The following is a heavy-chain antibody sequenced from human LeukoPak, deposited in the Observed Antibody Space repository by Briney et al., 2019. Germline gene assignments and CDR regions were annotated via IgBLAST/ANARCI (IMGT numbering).Heavy chain of an antibody. V-gene: IGHV4-59*12. CDR1: GGSISSYY. CDR3: ARGNAAMVPYYYYYGMDV. D-gene: IGHD5-18*01. J-gene: IGHJ6*02. CDR2: IYYSGST. Sequence: SETLSLTCTVSGGSISSYYWSWIRQPPGKGLEWLGYIYYSGSTNYNPSLKSRVTISVDTSKNQFSLKLSSVTAADTAVYYCARGNAAMVPYYYYYGMDVWGQGTTVTVSS.